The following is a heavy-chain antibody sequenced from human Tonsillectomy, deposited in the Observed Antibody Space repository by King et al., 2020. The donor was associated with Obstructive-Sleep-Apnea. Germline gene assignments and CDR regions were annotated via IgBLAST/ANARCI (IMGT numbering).Heavy chain of an antibody. V-gene: IGHV3-30*03. D-gene: IGHD1-1*01. CDR1: GFTFSRYV. J-gene: IGHJ6*02. CDR3: ARIDREVSDRNSWKCYSMDV. CDR2: ISYDGSNK. Sequence: VQLVESGGGVVQPGRSLRLSCAASGFTFSRYVMHWVRQAPGKGLEWVTIISYDGSNKYYADSVTGRFTISRDNSKNTLYLQMNSLGAEDTAVYYCARIDREVSDRNSWKCYSMDVWGQGTTVTVSS.